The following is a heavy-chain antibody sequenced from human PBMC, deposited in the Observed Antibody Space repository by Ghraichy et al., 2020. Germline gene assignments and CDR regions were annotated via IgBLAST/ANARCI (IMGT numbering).Heavy chain of an antibody. CDR2: ISSNSSTI. V-gene: IGHV3-48*02. J-gene: IGHJ4*02. CDR3: ARDGVDIVVASTPYYFDY. D-gene: IGHD2-15*01. CDR1: GFTFSSYS. Sequence: LSLTCAASGFTFSSYSMNWVRQAPGKGLEWVSYISSNSSTIYYADSVKGRFTISRDNAKNSLYLQMNSLRDEDTAVYYCARDGVDIVVASTPYYFDYWGQGTLVTVSS.